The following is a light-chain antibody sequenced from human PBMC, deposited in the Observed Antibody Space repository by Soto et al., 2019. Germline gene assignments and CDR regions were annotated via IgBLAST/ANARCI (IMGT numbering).Light chain of an antibody. CDR1: QSISSY. Sequence: DIQMTKSPSSLSASVGDRVTITCRASQSISSYLNWYQQKPGKAPKLLIYAASSLQSGVPSRFSGSGSGTDFTLTIISLQPQDFATYYCQQSYSTPRYTFGQGTKLEIK. CDR2: AAS. V-gene: IGKV1-39*01. J-gene: IGKJ2*01. CDR3: QQSYSTPRYT.